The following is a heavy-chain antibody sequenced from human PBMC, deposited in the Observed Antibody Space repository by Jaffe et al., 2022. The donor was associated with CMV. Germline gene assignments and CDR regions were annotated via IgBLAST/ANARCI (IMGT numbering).Heavy chain of an antibody. CDR1: GFSLSNARVG. Sequence: QVTLKESGPVLVKPTETLTLTCTVSGFSLSNARVGVSWIRQPPGKALEWLAHIFSNDEKSYSPSLTSRLTISKDTSKSQVFLTLTNMDPVDTATYYCARTSHYYDTSGYPFYFDYWGQGTLVTVSS. D-gene: IGHD3-22*01. CDR2: IFSNDEK. V-gene: IGHV2-26*01. CDR3: ARTSHYYDTSGYPFYFDY. J-gene: IGHJ4*02.